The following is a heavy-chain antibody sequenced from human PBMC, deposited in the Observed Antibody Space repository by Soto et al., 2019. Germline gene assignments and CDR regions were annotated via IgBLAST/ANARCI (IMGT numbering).Heavy chain of an antibody. CDR3: VRAASDWSSHGSFDF. D-gene: IGHD2-21*02. V-gene: IGHV3-23*01. J-gene: IGHJ3*01. CDR1: GLTLSSSA. Sequence: EGSLRLSCAASGLTLSSSAMNYVRQAPGKGLEWVSLISNNGGSASHADSVQGRFIISRDNSINTLYLQMNSLRAEDTAIYYCVRAASDWSSHGSFDFWGRVHMVT. CDR2: ISNNGGSA.